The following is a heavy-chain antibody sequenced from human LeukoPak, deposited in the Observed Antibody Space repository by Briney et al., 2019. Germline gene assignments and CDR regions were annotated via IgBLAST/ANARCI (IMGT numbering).Heavy chain of an antibody. CDR3: ARDRKDYWYFDL. Sequence: PGGSLRLSCAASGFTFSSYAMSWVRQAPGKGLEWVSAISGSGGSTYYADSAKGRFTISRDNSKNTLYLQMNSLRAEDTAVYYCARDRKDYWYFDLWGRGTLVTVSS. CDR2: ISGSGGST. D-gene: IGHD2-15*01. V-gene: IGHV3-23*01. CDR1: GFTFSSYA. J-gene: IGHJ2*01.